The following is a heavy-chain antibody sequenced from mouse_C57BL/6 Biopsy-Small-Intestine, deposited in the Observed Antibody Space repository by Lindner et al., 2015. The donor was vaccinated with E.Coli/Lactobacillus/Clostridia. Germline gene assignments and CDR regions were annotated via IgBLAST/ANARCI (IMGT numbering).Heavy chain of an antibody. Sequence: SVKVSCKASGYILTSYGISWLRQAPGQGPEWMAWLSVYNGNSKYAQRFQGRVSVTADTSTSTAYMELTSLRSDDTAVYYCARVLTDFWSGYFDYWGQGTQVTVSS. CDR1: GYILTSYG. J-gene: IGHJ4*01. D-gene: IGHD1-3*01. CDR3: ARVLTDFWSGYFDY. CDR2: LSVYNGNS. V-gene: IGHV14-1*02.